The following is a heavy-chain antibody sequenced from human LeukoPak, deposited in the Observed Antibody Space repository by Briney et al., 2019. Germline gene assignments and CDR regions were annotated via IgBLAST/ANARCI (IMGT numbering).Heavy chain of an antibody. Sequence: AGGSLRLSCAASGFTFDDYAMHWVRQAPGKGLEWVAVISYDGSNKYYADSVKGRFTISRDNSKNTLYLQMNSLRAEDTAVYYCAKALLLDYWGQGTLVTVSS. J-gene: IGHJ4*02. CDR2: ISYDGSNK. CDR1: GFTFDDYA. V-gene: IGHV3-30*18. CDR3: AKALLLDY.